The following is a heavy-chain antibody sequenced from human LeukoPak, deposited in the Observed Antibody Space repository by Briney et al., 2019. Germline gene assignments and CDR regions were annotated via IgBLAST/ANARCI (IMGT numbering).Heavy chain of an antibody. CDR1: GFTVSSNS. D-gene: IGHD4/OR15-4a*01. CDR2: IYSDNT. CDR3: ARRAGAYSHPYDY. Sequence: GGSLRLSCTVSGFTVSSNSMSWVRQAPGEGLEWVSFIYSDNTHYSDSVKGRFTISRDNSKNTLYLQMNSLRAEDTAVYYCARRAGAYSHPYDYWGQGALVTVSS. J-gene: IGHJ4*02. V-gene: IGHV3-53*01.